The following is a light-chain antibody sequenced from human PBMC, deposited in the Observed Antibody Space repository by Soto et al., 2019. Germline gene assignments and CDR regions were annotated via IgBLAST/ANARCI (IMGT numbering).Light chain of an antibody. CDR3: QQSFTAPWT. J-gene: IGKJ1*01. Sequence: DIQMTQSPSSLSASVGDRVTVTCRASQSISTFLNWYQQKPGKAPNLLIYTPSTLHGGVPSRFSGSGSGTDFTLTISSLQPEDFAAYYCQQSFTAPWTFGQGTRVEIK. CDR2: TPS. V-gene: IGKV1-39*01. CDR1: QSISTF.